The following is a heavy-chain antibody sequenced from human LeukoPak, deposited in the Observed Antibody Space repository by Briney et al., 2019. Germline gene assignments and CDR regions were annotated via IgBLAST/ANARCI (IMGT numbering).Heavy chain of an antibody. CDR1: GGSISSGSYY. Sequence: PSQTLSLTCTVSGGSISSGSYYWSWIRQPAGKGLEWIGRIYTSGSTNYNPSLKSRVTISVDTSKNQFSLKLSSVTAADTAVYYCARDSSGYLESFDYWGQGTLVTVSS. J-gene: IGHJ4*02. CDR3: ARDSSGYLESFDY. V-gene: IGHV4-61*02. CDR2: IYTSGST. D-gene: IGHD3-22*01.